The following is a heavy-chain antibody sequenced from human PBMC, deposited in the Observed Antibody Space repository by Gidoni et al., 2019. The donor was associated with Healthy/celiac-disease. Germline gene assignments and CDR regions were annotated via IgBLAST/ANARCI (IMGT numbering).Heavy chain of an antibody. CDR3: ARHYLRGYSYGLRDNWFDP. J-gene: IGHJ5*02. CDR1: GGSISSSSYS. V-gene: IGHV4-39*01. D-gene: IGHD5-18*01. Sequence: QLQLQESGPGLVKPSETLSLTCTVSGGSISSSSYSWGWIRQPPGKGLDGIGSIFYSGSTYYNPSLKIRVTMSVDTSKYQVSLKLGSVTAADTAVYYCARHYLRGYSYGLRDNWFDPWGQGTLVTVSS. CDR2: IFYSGST.